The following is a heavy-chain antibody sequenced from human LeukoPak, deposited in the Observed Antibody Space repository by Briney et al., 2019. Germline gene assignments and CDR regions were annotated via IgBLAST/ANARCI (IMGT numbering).Heavy chain of an antibody. J-gene: IGHJ5*02. D-gene: IGHD3-10*01. Sequence: SETLSLTCTVSGGSISSSSYYWGWIRQPPGKGLEWIGSIYYSGSTYYNPSLKSRVTISVDTSKNQFSLKLSSVTAADTAVYYCARAYYSTIWFPHWGQGALVTVSS. CDR2: IYYSGST. CDR1: GGSISSSSYY. CDR3: ARAYYSTIWFPH. V-gene: IGHV4-39*07.